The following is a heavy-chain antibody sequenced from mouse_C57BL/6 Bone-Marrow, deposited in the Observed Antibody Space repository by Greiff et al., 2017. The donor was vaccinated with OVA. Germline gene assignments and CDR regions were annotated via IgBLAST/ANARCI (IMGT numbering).Heavy chain of an antibody. V-gene: IGHV1-63*01. Sequence: VQLQESGAELVRPGTSVKMSCKASGYTFTNYWIGWAKQRPGHGLEWIGDIYPGGGYTNYNEKCKGKATLTADKSSSTAYMQFSSLTSEDSAIYYFARAGLREGSSFAYWGLGTLVTVSA. J-gene: IGHJ3*01. CDR1: GYTFTNYW. D-gene: IGHD2-4*01. CDR2: IYPGGGYT. CDR3: ARAGLREGSSFAY.